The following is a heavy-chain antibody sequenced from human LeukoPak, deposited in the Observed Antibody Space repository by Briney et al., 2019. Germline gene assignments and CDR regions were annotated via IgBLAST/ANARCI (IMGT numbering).Heavy chain of an antibody. CDR3: ARGGSYLSAFDI. D-gene: IGHD1-26*01. V-gene: IGHV3-30*04. CDR2: ISYDGSNK. J-gene: IGHJ3*02. CDR1: GFTFSSYP. Sequence: PGGSLRLSCAASGFTFSSYPMHWVRQAPGKGLEWVAVISYDGSNKYYADSVKGRFTISRDNSKNTLYLQMNSLRAEDTAVYYCARGGSYLSAFDIWGQGTMVTVSS.